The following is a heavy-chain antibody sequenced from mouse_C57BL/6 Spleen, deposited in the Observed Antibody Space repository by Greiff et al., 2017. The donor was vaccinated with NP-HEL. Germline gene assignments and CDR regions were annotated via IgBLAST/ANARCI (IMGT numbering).Heavy chain of an antibody. CDR2: ISDGGSYT. CDR1: GFTFSSYA. V-gene: IGHV5-4*01. J-gene: IGHJ2*01. CDR3: ARAPRWDY. Sequence: DVQLVESGGGLVKPGGSLKLSCAASGFTFSSYAMSWVRQTPEKRLEWVATISDGGSYTYYPDNVKGRFTISRDNAKNNLYLQMSHLKSEDTAMYYCARAPRWDYWGQGTTLTVSS.